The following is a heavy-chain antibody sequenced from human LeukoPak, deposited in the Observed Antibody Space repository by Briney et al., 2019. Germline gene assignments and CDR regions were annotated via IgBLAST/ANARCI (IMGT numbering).Heavy chain of an antibody. CDR2: IYYSGST. V-gene: IGHV4-59*08. J-gene: IGHJ4*02. CDR1: GGSMSPYH. D-gene: IGHD6-19*01. Sequence: ASETLSLTCTVSGGSMSPYHWGWIRQPPGKGLEWTGYIYYSGSTNYTPSLNSRVTISVDTSKNQFSLRLSSVTAADTAIYYCARAVSGRFDYWGQGTPVTVSS. CDR3: ARAVSGRFDY.